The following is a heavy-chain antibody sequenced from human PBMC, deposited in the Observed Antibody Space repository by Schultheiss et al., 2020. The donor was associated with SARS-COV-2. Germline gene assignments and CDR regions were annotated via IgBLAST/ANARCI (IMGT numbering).Heavy chain of an antibody. CDR3: ARYLSGWYQYYFDY. D-gene: IGHD6-19*01. V-gene: IGHV3-49*04. CDR2: IRSKAYGGTT. CDR1: GFTFGDYA. Sequence: GGSLRLSCTASGFTFGDYAMSWVRQAPGKGLEWVGFIRSKAYGGTTEYAASVKGRFTISRDDSKSIAYLQMNSLKTEDTAVYYCARYLSGWYQYYFDYWGQGTLVTVSS. J-gene: IGHJ4*02.